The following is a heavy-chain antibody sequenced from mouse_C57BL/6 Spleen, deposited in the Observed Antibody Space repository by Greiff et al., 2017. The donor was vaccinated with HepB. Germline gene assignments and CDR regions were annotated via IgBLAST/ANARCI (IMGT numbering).Heavy chain of an antibody. CDR2: IHPNSGST. D-gene: IGHD2-3*01. J-gene: IGHJ1*03. V-gene: IGHV1-64*01. CDR1: GCTFTSYW. Sequence: VQLQQPGAELVKPGASVKLSCKASGCTFTSYWMHWVKQRPGQGLEWIGMIHPNSGSTNYNEKFKSKATLTVDKSSSTAYMQLSSLTSEDSAVYYCARITLYDGYYDWYFDVWGTGTTVTVSS. CDR3: ARITLYDGYYDWYFDV.